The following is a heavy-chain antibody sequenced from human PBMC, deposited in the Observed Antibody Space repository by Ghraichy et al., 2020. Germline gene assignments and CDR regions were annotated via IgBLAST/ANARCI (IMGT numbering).Heavy chain of an antibody. Sequence: GGSLRLSCAASGFAFSDYHMSWIRQAPGKGLEWISYISSRSSTIKYLDSAKGRFTISRDNVKNSLYLEMNNLRLEDTAVYYCARGTFFGVRTLFNHWGQGTLVTVSS. CDR3: ARGTFFGVRTLFNH. D-gene: IGHD3-16*01. CDR1: GFAFSDYH. J-gene: IGHJ1*01. CDR2: ISSRSSTI. V-gene: IGHV3-11*01.